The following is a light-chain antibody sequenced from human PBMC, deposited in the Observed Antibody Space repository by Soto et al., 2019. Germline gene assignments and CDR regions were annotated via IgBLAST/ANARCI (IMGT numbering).Light chain of an antibody. V-gene: IGKV3-20*01. J-gene: IGKJ5*01. CDR2: GAS. Sequence: DIVMTQSPLSLPVTPGEPATLSCRASQSVSSNLAWYQQKPGQAPRLLISGASSRATGIPDRFSGSGSATDFELTISRLEPEDFALYYCQHYGRSPITFGQGTRLEIK. CDR1: QSVSSN. CDR3: QHYGRSPIT.